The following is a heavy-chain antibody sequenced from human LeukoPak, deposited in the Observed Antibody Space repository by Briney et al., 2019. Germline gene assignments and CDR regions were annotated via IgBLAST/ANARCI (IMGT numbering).Heavy chain of an antibody. CDR1: GGSISSSSYY. CDR3: ARSELLWFGGVNSGFDN. V-gene: IGHV4-39*07. CDR2: IYHSGTT. Sequence: PSETLSLTCTVSGGSISSSSYYWGWIRQPPGKGLEWIGEIYHSGTTNYNPSLKSRVTISVDTSKNQFSLKLSSVTAADTAVYYCARSELLWFGGVNSGFDNWGQGTLVTVSS. D-gene: IGHD3-10*01. J-gene: IGHJ4*02.